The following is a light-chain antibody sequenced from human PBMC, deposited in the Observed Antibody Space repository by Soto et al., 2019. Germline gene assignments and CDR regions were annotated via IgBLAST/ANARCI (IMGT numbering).Light chain of an antibody. CDR1: TGAVTSGYF. Sequence: QAVVTQEPSLTVSPGGTVTLTCASSTGAVTSGYFPNWFQQKPGQAPRALIYSTGNKHSWTPARFSGSLLGVKAALTLSGVQPEDEAEHYRLLSNDGDYDFGTGTKRTAL. V-gene: IGLV7-43*01. CDR3: LLSNDGDYD. J-gene: IGLJ1*01. CDR2: STG.